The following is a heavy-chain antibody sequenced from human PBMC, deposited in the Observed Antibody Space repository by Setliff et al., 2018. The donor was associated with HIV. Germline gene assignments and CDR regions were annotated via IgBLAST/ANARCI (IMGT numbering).Heavy chain of an antibody. CDR1: GGSFSGFY. CDR3: ARGRRGILSYDSGGTYSYYYMDV. D-gene: IGHD3-22*01. CDR2: INHSGST. J-gene: IGHJ6*03. Sequence: TLSLTCAVDGGSFSGFYWSWIRQPPGKGLEWIGEINHSGSTKYKPSLKSRVTISVDTSKNQFSLKVNAVTAADTAVYYCARGRRGILSYDSGGTYSYYYMDVWGKGTTVTVSS. V-gene: IGHV4-34*01.